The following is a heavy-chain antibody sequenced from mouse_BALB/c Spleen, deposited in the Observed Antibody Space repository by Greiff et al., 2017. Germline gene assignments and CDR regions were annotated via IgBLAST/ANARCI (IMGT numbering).Heavy chain of an antibody. CDR3: ARITTVVATFDY. V-gene: IGHV3-6*02. Sequence: EVQLQQSGPGLVKPSQSLSLTCSVTGYSITSGYYWNWIRQFPGNKLEWMGYISYDGSNNYNPSLKNRISITRDTSKNQFFLKLNSVTTEDTATYYCARITTVVATFDYWGQGTTLTVSS. D-gene: IGHD1-1*01. J-gene: IGHJ2*01. CDR2: ISYDGSN. CDR1: GYSITSGYY.